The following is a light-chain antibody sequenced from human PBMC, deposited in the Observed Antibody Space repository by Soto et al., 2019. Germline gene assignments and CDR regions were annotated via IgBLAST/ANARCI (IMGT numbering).Light chain of an antibody. CDR1: QSVSSN. CDR2: RAS. J-gene: IGKJ1*01. V-gene: IGKV3-15*01. CDR3: QQRSNWPPAWT. Sequence: ELVMTQSPDTLSVSPGGRATLSCRASQSVSSNLAWYQQKPGQAPRLLIFRASTRATGIPPRFSGSGSGTEFTLTISSLQSEDIAVYYCQQRSNWPPAWTFGQGTKVDIK.